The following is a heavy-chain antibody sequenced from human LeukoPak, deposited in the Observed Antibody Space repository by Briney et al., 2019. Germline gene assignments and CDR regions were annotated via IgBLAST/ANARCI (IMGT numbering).Heavy chain of an antibody. J-gene: IGHJ3*02. CDR2: IYYSGST. CDR3: ARRGHMRAFDI. D-gene: IGHD3-16*01. CDR1: GGSISSSSYY. Sequence: SETLSLTCTVSGGSISSSSYYWGWIRQPPGKGLEWIESIYYSGSTYYNPSLKSRVTISVDTSKNQFSLKLSSVTAADTAVYYCARRGHMRAFDIWGQGTMVTVSS. V-gene: IGHV4-39*01.